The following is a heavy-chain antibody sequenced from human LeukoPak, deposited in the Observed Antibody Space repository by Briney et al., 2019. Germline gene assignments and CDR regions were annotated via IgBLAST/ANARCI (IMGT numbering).Heavy chain of an antibody. CDR3: AAEAAYYYDSRDAFDV. CDR2: ILVGSGNT. Sequence: TSVKVSCKASGFTFTSSAVQWVRQARGQRLDGIGWILVGSGNTNYAQKFQERVTITRDMSTSLVYMELSSLRSEDTAVYYCAAEAAYYYDSRDAFDVWGQGTMVTVSS. D-gene: IGHD3-22*01. J-gene: IGHJ3*01. CDR1: GFTFTSSA. V-gene: IGHV1-58*01.